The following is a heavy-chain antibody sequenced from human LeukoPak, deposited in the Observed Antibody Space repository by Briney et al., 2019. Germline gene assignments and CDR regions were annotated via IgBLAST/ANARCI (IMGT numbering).Heavy chain of an antibody. CDR2: ISGSGGST. CDR3: AKDFGGYDSDYFDY. Sequence: GGSLRLSCAASGFTSSSYAMSWVRQAPGKGLEWVSAISGSGGSTCYADSVKGRFTISRDNSKNTLYLQMNSLRAEDTAVYYCAKDFGGYDSDYFDYWGQGTLVTVSS. D-gene: IGHD5-12*01. CDR1: GFTSSSYA. V-gene: IGHV3-23*01. J-gene: IGHJ4*02.